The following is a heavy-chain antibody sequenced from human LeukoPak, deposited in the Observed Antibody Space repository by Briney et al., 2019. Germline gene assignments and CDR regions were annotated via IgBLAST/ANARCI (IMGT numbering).Heavy chain of an antibody. CDR2: IWYDGSNK. J-gene: IGHJ5*02. V-gene: IGHV3-33*08. Sequence: PGGSLRLSCAASGFTVSTSYMSWVRQAPGKGLEWVAVIWYDGSNKYYADSVKGRFTISRDNSKNTLYLQMNSLRAEDTAVYYCARNSITMVRGVRANWFDPWGQGTLVTVSS. D-gene: IGHD3-10*01. CDR3: ARNSITMVRGVRANWFDP. CDR1: GFTVSTSY.